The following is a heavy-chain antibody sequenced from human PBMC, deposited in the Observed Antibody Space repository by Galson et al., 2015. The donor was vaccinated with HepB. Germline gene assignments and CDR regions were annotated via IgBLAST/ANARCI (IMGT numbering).Heavy chain of an antibody. CDR2: ISGDGSTP. Sequence: SLRLSCAASGFSFDDYAMHWVRQVPGKGLEWVSLISGDGSTPYYADSVKGRFTISRDNSRNSLYLQMTTLRVEDTALYYCAKAINSGYYWRYHGMDVWGHGTTVTVSS. CDR1: GFSFDDYA. V-gene: IGHV3-43D*03. J-gene: IGHJ6*02. CDR3: AKAINSGYYWRYHGMDV. D-gene: IGHD3-22*01.